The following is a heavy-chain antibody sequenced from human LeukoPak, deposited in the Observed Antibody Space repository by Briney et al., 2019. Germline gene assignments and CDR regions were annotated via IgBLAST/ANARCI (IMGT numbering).Heavy chain of an antibody. J-gene: IGHJ3*02. CDR1: GYTFTSYY. CDR3: ARSYSSHPPAI. V-gene: IGHV1-46*01. CDR2: INPSGGST. D-gene: IGHD6-13*01. Sequence: GASVKVSCKASGYTFTSYYMHWVRQAPGQGLEWMGIINPSGGSTSYAQKFQGRVTMTRDMSTSTVYMELSSLRSEDTAVYYCARSYSSHPPAIWGQGTMVTVSS.